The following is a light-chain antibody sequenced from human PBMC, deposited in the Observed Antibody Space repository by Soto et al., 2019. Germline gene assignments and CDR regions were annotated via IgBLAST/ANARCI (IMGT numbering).Light chain of an antibody. Sequence: IVLTQSPATLSLSPGERATLSCRASQSVSSYLAWYQQKNGQAPRLLIYGASSRATGIPDRFSGSGSGTDFTLTISRLEPEDFAVYYCQQYGSSRITFGQGTRLEI. CDR1: QSVSSY. CDR3: QQYGSSRIT. J-gene: IGKJ5*01. V-gene: IGKV3-20*01. CDR2: GAS.